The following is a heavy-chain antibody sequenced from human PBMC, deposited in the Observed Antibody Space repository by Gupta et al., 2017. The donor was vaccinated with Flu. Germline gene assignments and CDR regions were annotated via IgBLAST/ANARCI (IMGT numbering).Heavy chain of an antibody. D-gene: IGHD1-26*01. CDR3: ARASGSYWHGWDY. J-gene: IGHJ4*02. V-gene: IGHV3-21*01. CDR2: ISSSSTFL. CDR1: GFTFNRYN. Sequence: EVQLVESGGGLVKPGGSLRLSCAASGFTFNRYNMNWVRQAPVKGLEWVSSISSSSTFLYYADSLKGRFTISRDNAKNSLYLQMNSLRAEDTAIYYCARASGSYWHGWDYWGQGALVTVSS.